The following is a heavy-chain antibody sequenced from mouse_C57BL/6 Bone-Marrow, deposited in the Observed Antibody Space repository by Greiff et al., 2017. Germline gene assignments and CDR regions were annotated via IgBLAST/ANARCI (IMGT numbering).Heavy chain of an antibody. Sequence: EVHLVESGGDLVKPGGSLKLSCAASGFTFSSYGMSWVRRTPDKRLEWVATISSGGSYTYYPDSVKGRFTISRDNAKNTLYLQMSSLKSEDTAMYYCARLDYYAMDYWGQGTSVTVSS. CDR2: ISSGGSYT. V-gene: IGHV5-6*01. J-gene: IGHJ4*01. CDR1: GFTFSSYG. CDR3: ARLDYYAMDY.